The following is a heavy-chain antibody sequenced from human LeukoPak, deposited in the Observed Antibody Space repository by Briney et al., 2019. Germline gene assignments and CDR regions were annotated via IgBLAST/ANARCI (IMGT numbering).Heavy chain of an antibody. V-gene: IGHV3-33*01. CDR2: IWYDGSNK. Sequence: GGSLRLSCAASGFTFSSYGMHWVRQAPGKGLEWVAVIWYDGSNKYYADSVEGRFTISRDNSKNTLYLQMNSLRAEDTAVYYCATGPYYDSSGYMVYWGQGTLVTVSS. CDR3: ATGPYYDSSGYMVY. D-gene: IGHD3-22*01. CDR1: GFTFSSYG. J-gene: IGHJ4*02.